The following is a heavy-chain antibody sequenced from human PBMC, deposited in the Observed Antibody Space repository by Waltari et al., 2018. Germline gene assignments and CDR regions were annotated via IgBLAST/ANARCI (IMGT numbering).Heavy chain of an antibody. CDR3: ARDSGSLFAFDF. V-gene: IGHV4-38-2*02. CDR2: IYHTGST. CDR1: GYSLTSGYK. Sequence: QVQLQESGPGLVKPSETLSLICSVSGYSLTSGYKWGWIRQSPGKGREWIGNIYHTGSTSYNPSLASRATLSVDTSKNQFSLMVTSVTAADTAVYYCARDSGSLFAFDFWGQGTMVTVSS. J-gene: IGHJ3*01. D-gene: IGHD6-19*01.